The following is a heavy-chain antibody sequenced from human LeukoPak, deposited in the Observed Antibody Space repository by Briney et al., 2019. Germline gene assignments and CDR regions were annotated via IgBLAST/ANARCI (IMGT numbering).Heavy chain of an antibody. Sequence: GASVKVSCKASGYTFTGYYMHWVRQAPGQGLEWMGWINPNSGGTNYAQKFQGRVTMTRDTSISTAYMELSRLRSDDTAVYYCASFHAHYDYYGDSPYFDYWGQGTLVTVSS. CDR3: ASFHAHYDYYGDSPYFDY. CDR1: GYTFTGYY. D-gene: IGHD4-17*01. V-gene: IGHV1-2*02. CDR2: INPNSGGT. J-gene: IGHJ4*02.